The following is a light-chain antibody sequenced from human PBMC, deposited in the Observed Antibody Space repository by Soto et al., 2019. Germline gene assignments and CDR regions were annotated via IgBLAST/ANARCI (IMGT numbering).Light chain of an antibody. J-gene: IGKJ2*01. Sequence: IVMTQSPDSLAVSLGERATINCKSSQNVLYSSNNKNYLSWYQQKPGQPPKLLIYWASTRESGVPDRFSGSGSGTDFTLTISSLQAEDVAVYYGQQYHITPYTFGQGTKLEIK. V-gene: IGKV4-1*01. CDR3: QQYHITPYT. CDR2: WAS. CDR1: QNVLYSSNNKNY.